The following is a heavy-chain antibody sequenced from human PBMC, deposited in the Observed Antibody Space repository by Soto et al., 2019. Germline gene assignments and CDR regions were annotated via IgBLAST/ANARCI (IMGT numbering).Heavy chain of an antibody. CDR3: ANLYDYIWGSYRPDY. CDR1: GGSFSGYY. Sequence: SETLSLTCAVYGGSFSGYYWSWIRQPPGKGLEWIGEINHSGSTNYNPSLKSRVTISVDTSKNQFSLKLSSVTAADTAVYYCANLYDYIWGSYRPDYWGQGTLVTVSS. CDR2: INHSGST. V-gene: IGHV4-34*01. J-gene: IGHJ4*02. D-gene: IGHD3-16*02.